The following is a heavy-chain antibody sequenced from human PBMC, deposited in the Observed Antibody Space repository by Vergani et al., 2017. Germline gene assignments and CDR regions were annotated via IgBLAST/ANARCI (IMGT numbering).Heavy chain of an antibody. D-gene: IGHD4-17*01. CDR3: ARMTTVTTSDY. J-gene: IGHJ4*02. Sequence: QVQLVQSGAEVKKPGASVKVSCKASGYTFTNYDITWVRQAPGQGLEWMGWISVYNGNTNYAQKFQGRVTLITDTSTNTAQMELRSLRSDDTAVYYCARMTTVTTSDYWGQGTLVTVSS. V-gene: IGHV1-18*01. CDR1: GYTFTNYD. CDR2: ISVYNGNT.